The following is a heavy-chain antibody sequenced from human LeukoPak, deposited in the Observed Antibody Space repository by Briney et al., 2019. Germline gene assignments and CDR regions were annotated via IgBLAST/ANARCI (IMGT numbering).Heavy chain of an antibody. D-gene: IGHD3-10*01. CDR3: ARTNPKGLLWFGELSW. V-gene: IGHV3-66*01. CDR2: IYSGGST. Sequence: GGSLRLSCAASGFTVSSNYMSWVRQAPGKGLEWVSVIYSGGSTYYADSVKGRFTISRDNSKNTLYLQMNSLRAEDTAVYYCARTNPKGLLWFGELSWWGQGTLVTVSS. J-gene: IGHJ4*02. CDR1: GFTVSSNY.